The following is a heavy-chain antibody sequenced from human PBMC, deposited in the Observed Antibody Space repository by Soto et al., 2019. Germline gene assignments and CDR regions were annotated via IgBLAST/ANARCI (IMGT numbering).Heavy chain of an antibody. CDR1: GGTFSSYA. J-gene: IGHJ6*02. CDR2: IIPIFGTA. V-gene: IGHV1-69*13. CDR3: ASHKYYDILTGYSRPLSSGMDV. Sequence: SVKVSCKASGGTFSSYAISWVRQAPGQGLEWMGGIIPIFGTANYAQKFQGRVTITADESTSTAYMELSSLRSEDTAVYYCASHKYYDILTGYSRPLSSGMDVWGQ. D-gene: IGHD3-9*01.